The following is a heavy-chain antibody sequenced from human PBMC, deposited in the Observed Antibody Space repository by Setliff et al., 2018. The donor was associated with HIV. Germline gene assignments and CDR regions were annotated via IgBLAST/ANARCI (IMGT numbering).Heavy chain of an antibody. Sequence: SETLSLTCTVSGGSMSRFYWTWIRQPPGKGLEWIGFVYSTGSINYSPSFRGRLTISLDTSENQFSLHLTSVTAADTAVYYCARVSITYWYSIPRDYYYYMDVWGEGTTVTVS. D-gene: IGHD2-8*02. CDR3: ARVSITYWYSIPRDYYYYMDV. CDR1: GGSMSRFY. J-gene: IGHJ6*03. CDR2: VYSTGSI. V-gene: IGHV4-59*01.